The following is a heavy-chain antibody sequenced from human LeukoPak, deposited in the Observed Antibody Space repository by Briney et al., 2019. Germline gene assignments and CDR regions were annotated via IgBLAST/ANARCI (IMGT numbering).Heavy chain of an antibody. CDR1: GFTVSSNY. Sequence: GGSLRLSCAAPGFTVSSNYMNWVRQAPGKGLEWVSVIYSGGNTDYADSVKGRFTISRDNSKNTLYLQMNSLRAEDTAVYYCASPLLLRDYGMDVWGQGTTVTVSS. CDR3: ASPLLLRDYGMDV. V-gene: IGHV3-53*01. CDR2: IYSGGNT. J-gene: IGHJ6*02. D-gene: IGHD3-22*01.